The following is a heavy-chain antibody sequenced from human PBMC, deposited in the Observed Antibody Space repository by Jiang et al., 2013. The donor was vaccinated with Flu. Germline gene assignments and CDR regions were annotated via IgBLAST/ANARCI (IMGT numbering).Heavy chain of an antibody. V-gene: IGHV1-69*04. Sequence: EVKKPGSSVKVSRKASGGTFSSYAISWVRQAPGQGLEWMGRIIPILGIANYAQKFQGRVTITADKSTSTAYMELSSLRSEDTAVYYCARDKFGGSFLDYYGMDVWGQGTTVTVPS. CDR3: ARDKFGGSFLDYYGMDV. D-gene: IGHD3-16*01. CDR2: IIPILGIA. CDR1: GGTFSSYA. J-gene: IGHJ6*02.